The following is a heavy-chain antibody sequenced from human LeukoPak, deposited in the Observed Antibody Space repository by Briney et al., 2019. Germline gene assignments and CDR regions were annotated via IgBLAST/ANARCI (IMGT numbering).Heavy chain of an antibody. J-gene: IGHJ4*02. CDR3: ARHRTVATIDY. CDR1: GGSISSSSYY. D-gene: IGHD5-12*01. CDR2: IYYSGST. Sequence: PSETLSLTCTVSGGSISSSSYYWGWIRQPPGKGLEWIGSIYYSGSTYYNPSLKSRVTISVDTSKNQFSLKLSSVTAADTAVYYCARHRTVATIDYWGQGTLVTVSS. V-gene: IGHV4-39*01.